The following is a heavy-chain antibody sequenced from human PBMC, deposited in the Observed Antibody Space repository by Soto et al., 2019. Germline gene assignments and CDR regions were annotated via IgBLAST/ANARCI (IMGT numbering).Heavy chain of an antibody. CDR2: ISRAGSFI. D-gene: IGHD6-13*01. CDR1: HLPFGNYR. V-gene: IGHV3-21*01. Sequence: EVQLVESGGGLLNRGGPRRPSVLASHLPFGNYRLTWVRRPQGKGLEWVASISRAGSFIDYGASLKGRFTISRDNAKKSLFLHMTGLRAEDTAVYYCAREGGGSRSPLHDCFDMWGQGTRVTVSS. J-gene: IGHJ3*02. CDR3: AREGGGSRSPLHDCFDM.